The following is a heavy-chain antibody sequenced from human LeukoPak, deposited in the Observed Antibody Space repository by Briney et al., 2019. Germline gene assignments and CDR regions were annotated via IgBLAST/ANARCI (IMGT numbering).Heavy chain of an antibody. Sequence: GSLRLSCAASGFTFSSYAMSWVRQPPGKGLEWIGEINHSGSTNYNPSLKSRVTISVDTSKNQFSLKLSSVTAADTAVYYCARGGIVGAFDYWGQGTLVTVSS. J-gene: IGHJ4*02. D-gene: IGHD1-26*01. CDR3: ARGGIVGAFDY. CDR2: INHSGST. V-gene: IGHV4-34*01. CDR1: GFTFSSYA.